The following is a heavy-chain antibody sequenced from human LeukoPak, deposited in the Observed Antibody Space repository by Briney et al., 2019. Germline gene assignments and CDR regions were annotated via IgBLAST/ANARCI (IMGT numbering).Heavy chain of an antibody. V-gene: IGHV3-23*01. CDR1: GFTFSSYA. CDR2: ISDDGINS. Sequence: TGGSLRLSCAASGFTFSSYAMSWVRQAPGKALEWVSSISDDGINSPVADSVQGRFIISRDNSRKTVYLQMNSLRAEDTAVYYCAKDYRSDGYNHFDYWGQGTLVTVSS. CDR3: AKDYRSDGYNHFDY. J-gene: IGHJ4*02. D-gene: IGHD5-24*01.